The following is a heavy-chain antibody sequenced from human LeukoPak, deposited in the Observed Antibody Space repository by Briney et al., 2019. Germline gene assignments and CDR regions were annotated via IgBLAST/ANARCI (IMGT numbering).Heavy chain of an antibody. CDR2: ISYDGSNK. J-gene: IGHJ6*03. V-gene: IGHV3-30*03. D-gene: IGHD3-16*01. CDR3: ARGPDLGYYYYYYMDV. Sequence: GGSLRLSCAASGFTFSSYGMHWVRQAPGKGLEWVAVISYDGSNKYYADSVKGRFTISRDNSKNTLYLQMNSLRAEDTAVYYCARGPDLGYYYYYYMDVWGKGTTVTVSS. CDR1: GFTFSSYG.